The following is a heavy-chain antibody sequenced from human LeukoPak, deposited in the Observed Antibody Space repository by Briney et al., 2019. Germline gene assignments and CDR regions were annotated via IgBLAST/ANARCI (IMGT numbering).Heavy chain of an antibody. V-gene: IGHV3-30*02. CDR1: GFIFGNYG. CDR2: IRSDGSEK. Sequence: GGSLRLSCAVSGFIFGNYGMHWVRQAPGKGLEWVAFIRSDGSEKNYAGSVKGRFTISRDNSKNTLYVQMNSLRADDTAVYYCAKHDSSSVYWGQGTLVTVSS. J-gene: IGHJ4*02. D-gene: IGHD3-22*01. CDR3: AKHDSSSVY.